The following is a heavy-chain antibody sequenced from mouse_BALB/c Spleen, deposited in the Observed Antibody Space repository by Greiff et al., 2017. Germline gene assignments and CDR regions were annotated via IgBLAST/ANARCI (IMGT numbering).Heavy chain of an antibody. V-gene: IGHV5-6*01. CDR1: GFTFSSYG. CDR2: ISSGGSYT. J-gene: IGHJ3*01. Sequence: EVHLVESGGDLVKPGGSLKLSCAASGFTFSSYGMSWVRQTPDKRLEWVATISSGGSYTYYPDSVKGRFTISRDNAKNTLYLQMSSLKSEDTAMYYCARQAYDYDTWFAYWGQGTLVTVSA. D-gene: IGHD2-4*01. CDR3: ARQAYDYDTWFAY.